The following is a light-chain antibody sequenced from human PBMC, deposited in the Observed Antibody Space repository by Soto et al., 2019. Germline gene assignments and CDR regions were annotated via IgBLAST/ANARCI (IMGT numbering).Light chain of an antibody. J-gene: IGKJ1*01. CDR2: GVS. Sequence: EIVLTQSPGTLSLSPGERATLSCRASKSVSSSLAWYQQKGGQAPRLLIHGVSSRATGIPDRFSGSGSGTYFTLTISRLEPEDFAVYYCQQYVGSPRTFGQGTKVEVK. CDR3: QQYVGSPRT. CDR1: KSVSSS. V-gene: IGKV3-20*01.